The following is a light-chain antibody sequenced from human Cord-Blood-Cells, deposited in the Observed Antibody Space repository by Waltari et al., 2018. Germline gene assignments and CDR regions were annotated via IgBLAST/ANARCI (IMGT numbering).Light chain of an antibody. CDR2: EVS. Sequence: QSALTQPPSASGSPGQSVTISCTGTSSDVGGYNYVSWYQQHPGKAPNLMIYEVSKRPSGVPDRFAGSKSGNTASLTVSGLQAEDEADYYRSSYAGSNNLVFGGGTKLTVL. CDR3: SSYAGSNNLV. J-gene: IGLJ2*01. V-gene: IGLV2-8*01. CDR1: SSDVGGYNY.